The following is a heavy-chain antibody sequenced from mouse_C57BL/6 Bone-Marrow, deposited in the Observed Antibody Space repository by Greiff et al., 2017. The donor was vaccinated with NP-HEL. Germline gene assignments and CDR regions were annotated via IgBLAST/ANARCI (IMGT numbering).Heavy chain of an antibody. J-gene: IGHJ2*01. V-gene: IGHV1-55*01. Sequence: VQLQESGAELVKPGASVKMSCKASGYTFTSYWITWVKQRPGQGLEWIGDIYPGSGSTNYNEKFKSKATLTVDTSSSTAYMQLSSLTSEDSAVYYCARGGVVAKDYWGQGTTLTVSS. CDR3: ARGGVVAKDY. CDR1: GYTFTSYW. D-gene: IGHD1-1*01. CDR2: IYPGSGST.